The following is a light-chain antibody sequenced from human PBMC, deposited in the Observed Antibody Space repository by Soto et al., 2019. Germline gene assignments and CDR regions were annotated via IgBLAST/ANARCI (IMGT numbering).Light chain of an antibody. CDR3: QQRSNWPPRWS. J-gene: IGKJ1*01. CDR2: HAS. Sequence: EIVLTQSPATLSLSPGERATLSCRASQGVGNYLAWYQQKPGQAPRLLIYHASNRATGIPARFSGSGSGTDFTLTISSLEPEDFAVYYCQQRSNWPPRWSFGQGTKVEIK. CDR1: QGVGNY. V-gene: IGKV3-11*01.